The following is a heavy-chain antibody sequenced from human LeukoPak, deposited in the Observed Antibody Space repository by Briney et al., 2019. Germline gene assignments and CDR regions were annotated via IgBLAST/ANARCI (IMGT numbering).Heavy chain of an antibody. CDR3: ARDLFGAVAGTLAY. D-gene: IGHD6-19*01. Sequence: ASVKVSCKASGYTFTGYYMHWVRQAPGQGLEWMGWINPNSGGTNYAQKFQGRVTMTRDTSISTAYMELSRLRSDDTAVYYCARDLFGAVAGTLAYWGQGTLVTVSS. CDR2: INPNSGGT. V-gene: IGHV1-2*02. CDR1: GYTFTGYY. J-gene: IGHJ4*02.